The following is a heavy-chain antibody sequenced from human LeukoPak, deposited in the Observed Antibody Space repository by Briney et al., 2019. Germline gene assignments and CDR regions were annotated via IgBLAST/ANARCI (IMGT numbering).Heavy chain of an antibody. CDR2: ISSSSSTI. CDR3: ARDRPKYSYGSHYYFDY. J-gene: IGHJ4*02. V-gene: IGHV3-11*01. Sequence: GGSLRLTCAASGFTFSDYYMSWIRQAPGKGLEWVSYISSSSSTIYYADSVKGRFTISRDNAKNSLYLQMNSLRAEDTAVYYCARDRPKYSYGSHYYFDYWGQGTLVTVSS. CDR1: GFTFSDYY. D-gene: IGHD5-18*01.